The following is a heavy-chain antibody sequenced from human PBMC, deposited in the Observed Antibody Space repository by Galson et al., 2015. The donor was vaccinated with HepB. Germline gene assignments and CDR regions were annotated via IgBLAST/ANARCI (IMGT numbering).Heavy chain of an antibody. Sequence: QVQLQESGPGLVKPSETLSLTCTVSGGSISSYYWSWIRQPPGKGLEWIGYIYYSGSTNYNPSLKSRVTISVDTSKNQFSLKLSSVTAADTAVYYCARGARRAMVRGVMFDYWGQGTLVTVSS. CDR1: GGSISSYY. J-gene: IGHJ4*02. D-gene: IGHD3-10*01. V-gene: IGHV4-59*01. CDR2: IYYSGST. CDR3: ARGARRAMVRGVMFDY.